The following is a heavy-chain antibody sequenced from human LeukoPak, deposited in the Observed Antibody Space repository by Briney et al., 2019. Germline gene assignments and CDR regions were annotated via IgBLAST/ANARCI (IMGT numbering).Heavy chain of an antibody. V-gene: IGHV4-39*01. Sequence: SETLSLTCTVSGASFSSSTYYWGWIRPPPGKGLEWIGSIYYSGSTYYNPSLKSRVTMSVGTSKNQFSLKLSSVTAADTAVYYCARHAGGIAAAGTRPFDYWGQGTLVTVSS. D-gene: IGHD6-13*01. CDR2: IYYSGST. J-gene: IGHJ4*02. CDR1: GASFSSSTYY. CDR3: ARHAGGIAAAGTRPFDY.